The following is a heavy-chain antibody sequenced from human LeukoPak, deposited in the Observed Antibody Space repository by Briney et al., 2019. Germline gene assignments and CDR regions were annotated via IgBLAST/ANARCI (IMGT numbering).Heavy chain of an antibody. Sequence: GGSLRLSCAASGFTFSSYWMTWVRQAPGKGLEWAANIKPDGSEKNYVDSVKGRFTISRDNARNSLYLQMNSLRAEDTAVYYCARAPSFYYYGMDVWGQGTTVTVSS. D-gene: IGHD3-16*02. J-gene: IGHJ6*02. CDR1: GFTFSSYW. CDR3: ARAPSFYYYGMDV. V-gene: IGHV3-7*01. CDR2: IKPDGSEK.